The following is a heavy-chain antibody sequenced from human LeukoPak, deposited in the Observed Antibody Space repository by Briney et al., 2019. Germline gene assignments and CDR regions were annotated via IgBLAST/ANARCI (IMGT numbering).Heavy chain of an antibody. CDR1: GFTLSSYA. Sequence: GGSLRLSCAASGFTLSSYAMSWVRQAPGKGLEWVSAISGSGGSTYYADSVKGRFTISRDNSKNTLYLQMNSLRAEDTAVYYCAKHYQALSRFDYWGQGTLVTVSS. V-gene: IGHV3-23*01. CDR3: AKHYQALSRFDY. CDR2: ISGSGGST. J-gene: IGHJ4*02. D-gene: IGHD2/OR15-2a*01.